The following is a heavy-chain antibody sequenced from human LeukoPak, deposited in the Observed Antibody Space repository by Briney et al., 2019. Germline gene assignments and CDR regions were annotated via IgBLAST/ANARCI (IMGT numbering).Heavy chain of an antibody. V-gene: IGHV1-69*05. CDR3: ARVVMVRGVTYYFDH. CDR1: GGTFSSYA. Sequence: SVKVSCKASGGTFSSYAISWVRQAPGQGLEWMGGIIPIFGTANYAQKFQGRVTITTDESTSTAYMELSSLRSEDTAVYYCARVVMVRGVTYYFDHWGQGTLVTVSS. J-gene: IGHJ4*02. CDR2: IIPIFGTA. D-gene: IGHD3-10*01.